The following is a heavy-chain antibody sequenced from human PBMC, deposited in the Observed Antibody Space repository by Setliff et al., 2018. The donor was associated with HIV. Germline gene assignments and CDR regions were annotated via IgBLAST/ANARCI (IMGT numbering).Heavy chain of an antibody. V-gene: IGHV4-34*01. Sequence: LETLSLTCTVSDNSITNYYWNWIRQPPGKGLEWIGEINHSGSTNYNPSLKSRVTISVDTSKNQFSLKLSSVTAADTAVYYCAGISREQLWPPWGQGTLVTVSS. CDR2: INHSGST. J-gene: IGHJ4*02. CDR1: DNSITNYY. CDR3: AGISREQLWPP. D-gene: IGHD5-18*01.